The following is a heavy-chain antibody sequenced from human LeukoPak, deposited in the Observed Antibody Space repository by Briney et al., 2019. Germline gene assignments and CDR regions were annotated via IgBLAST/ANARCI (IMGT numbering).Heavy chain of an antibody. V-gene: IGHV3-23*01. D-gene: IGHD3-22*01. J-gene: IGHJ4*02. CDR3: AKDEFTYYYDSSGYLELDY. Sequence: GGSLRLSCAASGFTFSSYAMSWVRQAPGKGLEWVSAISGSGGSTYYADSVKGRSTISRDNSKNTLYLQMNSLRAEDTAVYYCAKDEFTYYYDSSGYLELDYWGQGTLVTVSS. CDR1: GFTFSSYA. CDR2: ISGSGGST.